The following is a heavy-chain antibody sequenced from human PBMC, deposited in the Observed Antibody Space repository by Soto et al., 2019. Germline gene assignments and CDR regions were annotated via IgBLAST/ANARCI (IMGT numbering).Heavy chain of an antibody. CDR2: VNWKSGSK. V-gene: IGHV3-9*01. CDR3: AKEGMRLLLGNWFDA. J-gene: IGHJ5*02. CDR1: GFTFDDYS. Sequence: GGSLRLSCAASGFTFDDYSMHWVRQAPGKGLEWVSGVNWKSGSKAYADSVKGRFTISRDSAKKSLYLQMNDLRAEDTAFYYCAKEGMRLLLGNWFDAGGKGTLVTVSS. D-gene: IGHD2-21*02.